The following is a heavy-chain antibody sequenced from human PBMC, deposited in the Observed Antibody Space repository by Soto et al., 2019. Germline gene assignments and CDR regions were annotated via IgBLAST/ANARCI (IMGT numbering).Heavy chain of an antibody. V-gene: IGHV4-31*03. Sequence: QVQLQESGPGLVKPSQTLSLTCTVSGGSISSGFFYWTWIRQHPGKGLEWIGYKYYSGSTYYNPSLKTRVIISVDPSKNQFSLKLSSVTAADTAVYYCARGQGYFDSSGNHYWYFDLWGRGTLVTVSS. CDR1: GGSISSGFFY. CDR3: ARGQGYFDSSGNHYWYFDL. J-gene: IGHJ2*01. CDR2: KYYSGST. D-gene: IGHD3-22*01.